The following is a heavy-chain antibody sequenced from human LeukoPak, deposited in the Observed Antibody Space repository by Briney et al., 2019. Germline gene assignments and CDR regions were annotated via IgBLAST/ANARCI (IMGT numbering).Heavy chain of an antibody. J-gene: IGHJ4*02. CDR2: IYDSGST. CDR3: ARQGCSSTSCYRRLLFDY. D-gene: IGHD2-2*01. Sequence: SETLSLTCTVSGGSISSYYWSWIRQPPGKGLEWIGYIYDSGSTNYNPPLKSRVTISVDTSKKEFSLKLSSVTAADTAVYYCARQGCSSTSCYRRLLFDYWGRGTLVTVSS. V-gene: IGHV4-59*08. CDR1: GGSISSYY.